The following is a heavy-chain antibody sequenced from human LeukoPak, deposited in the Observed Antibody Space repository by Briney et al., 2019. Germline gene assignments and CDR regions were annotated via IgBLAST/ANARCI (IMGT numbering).Heavy chain of an antibody. D-gene: IGHD5-18*01. CDR2: ISAYNGNT. J-gene: IGHJ3*02. CDR3: ARSRYSYGYTTDAFDI. V-gene: IGHV1-18*01. Sequence: ASVKVSCKASGYTFTSYGISWVRQAPGQGLEWMGWISAYNGNTNYAQKLQGRVTMTTDTSTSTAYMELSSLRSEDTAVYYCARSRYSYGYTTDAFDIWGQGTMVTVSS. CDR1: GYTFTSYG.